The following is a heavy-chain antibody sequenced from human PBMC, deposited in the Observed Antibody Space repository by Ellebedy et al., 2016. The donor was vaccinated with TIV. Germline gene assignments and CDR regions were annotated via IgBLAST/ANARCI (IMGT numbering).Heavy chain of an antibody. CDR3: TRDGSEWSRDY. D-gene: IGHD2-8*01. CDR2: IVNSGRET. Sequence: GGSLRLXXAASGFTFSIAGMTWVRQAPGKGLERVATIVNSGRETYYADPLKGRFTISRDNAMNSLYLQMDSLTVEDTAVYYCTRDGSEWSRDYWGQGTLVTVSS. V-gene: IGHV3-21*06. CDR1: GFTFSIAG. J-gene: IGHJ4*02.